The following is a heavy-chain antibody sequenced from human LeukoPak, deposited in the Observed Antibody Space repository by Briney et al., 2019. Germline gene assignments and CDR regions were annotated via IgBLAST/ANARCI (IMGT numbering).Heavy chain of an antibody. CDR2: IKSSDTST. V-gene: IGHV3-11*01. CDR1: VFSLSDPY. J-gene: IGHJ3*02. CDR3: ARRGNMSAHAFDI. D-gene: IGHD2/OR15-2a*01. Sequence: PGGSLRLSRAASVFSLSDPYISWIRQPPAQGLEWLSYIKSSDTSTFNADSVKGRFDVSRENAKNSLYLQVNSLRGEDTAVYYCARRGNMSAHAFDIWGQGTVVTVSS.